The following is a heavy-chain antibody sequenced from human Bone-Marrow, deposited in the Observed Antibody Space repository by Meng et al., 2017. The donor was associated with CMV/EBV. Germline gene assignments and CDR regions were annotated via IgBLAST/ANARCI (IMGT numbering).Heavy chain of an antibody. CDR3: ARGRSNWNDYPFVY. V-gene: IGHV4-39*07. CDR2: IYYSGST. J-gene: IGHJ4*02. Sequence: GSLRLSCTVSGGSISSSSYYWGWIRQPPGKGLEWIGSIYYSGSTYYNPSLKSRVTISVDTSKNHFSLMLSSMTAADTAVYYCARGRSNWNDYPFVYWGQGTLVTVSS. D-gene: IGHD1-1*01. CDR1: GGSISSSSYY.